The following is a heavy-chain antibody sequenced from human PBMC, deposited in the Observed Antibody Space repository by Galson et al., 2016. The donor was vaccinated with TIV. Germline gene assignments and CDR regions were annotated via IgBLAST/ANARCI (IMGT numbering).Heavy chain of an antibody. V-gene: IGHV1-2*02. J-gene: IGHJ4*02. D-gene: IGHD3-10*01. CDR1: GYSFTGYF. CDR2: TNANTGGT. Sequence: SVKVSCKASGYSFTGYFIHWVRQAPGQGLEWMGWTNANTGGTISAQKFQGRLTMTRDTSISTAYMELTRLTSDGTAVYYRARAYYYGSGSGVDYWGQGTLVTVSS. CDR3: ARAYYYGSGSGVDY.